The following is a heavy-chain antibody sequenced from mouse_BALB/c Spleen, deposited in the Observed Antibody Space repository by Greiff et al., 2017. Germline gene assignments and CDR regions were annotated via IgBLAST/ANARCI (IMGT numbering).Heavy chain of an antibody. V-gene: IGHV5-2*03. J-gene: IGHJ1*01. Sequence: EVKLMESGGGLVQPGESLKLSCESNEYEFPSHDMSWVRKTPEKRLELVAAINSDGGSTYYPDTMERRFIISRDNTKKTLYLQMSSLRSEDTALYYCARRSLYGNYPRWYFDVWGAGTTVTVSS. CDR3: ARRSLYGNYPRWYFDV. CDR2: INSDGGST. CDR1: EYEFPSHD. D-gene: IGHD2-1*01.